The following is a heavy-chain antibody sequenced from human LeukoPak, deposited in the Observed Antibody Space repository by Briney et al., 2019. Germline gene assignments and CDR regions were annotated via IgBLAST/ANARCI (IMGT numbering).Heavy chain of an antibody. J-gene: IGHJ3*02. CDR2: MNPNSGNT. Sequence: ASVKVSCKASGYTFTSYDFNWVRQATGQGLEWMGWMNPNSGNTGYAQRFQGRVTMTSNTSISTAYMGLSSLRSEDTAVYYCASMHRQWLLGQFSSDAFDIWGQGTKVTVSS. D-gene: IGHD6-19*01. CDR3: ASMHRQWLLGQFSSDAFDI. CDR1: GYTFTSYD. V-gene: IGHV1-8*02.